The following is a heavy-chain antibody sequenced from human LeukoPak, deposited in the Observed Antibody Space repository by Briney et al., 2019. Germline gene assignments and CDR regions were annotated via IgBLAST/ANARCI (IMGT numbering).Heavy chain of an antibody. Sequence: NTGGSLRLSCAASGFTFSDYYMSWIRQAPGKGLEWVSYISRSRNIMYYADSVKGRFTISRDNAKNSLFLQMTSLRAEDTAVYYCASHTITSLRYFPLWGRGTLVTVSS. D-gene: IGHD5-12*01. V-gene: IGHV3-11*01. CDR1: GFTFSDYY. CDR3: ASHTITSLRYFPL. CDR2: ISRSRNIM. J-gene: IGHJ2*01.